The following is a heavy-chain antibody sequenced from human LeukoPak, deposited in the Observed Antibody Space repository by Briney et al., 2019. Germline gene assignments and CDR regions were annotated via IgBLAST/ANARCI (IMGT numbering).Heavy chain of an antibody. CDR2: ISSSGSTI. J-gene: IGHJ4*02. Sequence: GGSLRLSCAVSGFTFSTYEMNWVRQAPGKGLEWVSYISSSGSTIYYADSVKGRLTISRDNAKKSLYLQMNSLRAEDTAIYYCARRYCSSTTCTLDYWGQGTLVTVSS. CDR3: ARRYCSSTTCTLDY. D-gene: IGHD2-2*01. V-gene: IGHV3-48*03. CDR1: GFTFSTYE.